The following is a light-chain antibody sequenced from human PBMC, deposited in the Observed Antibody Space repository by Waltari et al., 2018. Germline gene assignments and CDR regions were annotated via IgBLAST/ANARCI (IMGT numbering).Light chain of an antibody. J-gene: IGLJ2*01. Sequence: QSVLTPPPSVSGATGQRVTISCSGSTSNIGAGYDVHWYQQLPGTATKPLSHANNGRPSGVPDLFAGSKSGTSAPLAITGLQPEDEADYYCQSQDTSLSALVFGGGTKLTVL. CDR3: QSQDTSLSALV. V-gene: IGLV1-40*01. CDR1: TSNIGAGYD. CDR2: ANN.